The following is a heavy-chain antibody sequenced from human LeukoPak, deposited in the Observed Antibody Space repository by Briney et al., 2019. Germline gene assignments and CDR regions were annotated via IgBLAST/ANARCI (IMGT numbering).Heavy chain of an antibody. D-gene: IGHD2-15*01. CDR1: GYTLTELS. Sequence: ASVKVSCKVSGYTLTELSMHWVRQAPGKGHERMGGFDPEDGETIYAQKFQGRDTRTEDTAKETDYMELSRLRSEGTALYYCATVTQGHDAFDIWGQGTMVTVSS. CDR2: FDPEDGET. V-gene: IGHV1-24*01. CDR3: ATVTQGHDAFDI. J-gene: IGHJ3*02.